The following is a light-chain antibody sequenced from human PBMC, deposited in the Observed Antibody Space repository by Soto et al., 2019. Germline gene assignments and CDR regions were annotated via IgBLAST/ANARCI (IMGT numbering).Light chain of an antibody. CDR2: EVS. CDR3: CSHAGSGTEV. V-gene: IGLV2-23*02. J-gene: IGLJ1*01. CDR1: SGDVGNYNF. Sequence: VLTHPAPLYGAPGQSITHSRTWTSGDVGNYNFVSWYQQHPGKAPQLMVYEVSKRPSGVSNRFSGSKSGNTASLTISGLQAEDEADYYCCSHAGSGTEVFGTGTKVTVL.